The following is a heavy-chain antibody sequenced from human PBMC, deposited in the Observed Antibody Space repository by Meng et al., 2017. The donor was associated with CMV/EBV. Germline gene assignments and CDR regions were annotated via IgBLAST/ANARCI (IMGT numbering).Heavy chain of an antibody. V-gene: IGHV3-66*02. D-gene: IGHD3-22*01. CDR2: IYSGGST. CDR3: ARDLYYYDSSGYYDYYYGMDV. J-gene: IGHJ6*02. CDR1: GFTVSSNY. Sequence: GESLKISCAASGFTVSSNYMSWVRQAPGKGLEWVSVIYSGGSTYYADPVKGRFTISRDNSKNTLYLQMNSLRAEDTAVYYCARDLYYYDSSGYYDYYYGMDVWGQGTTVTVSS.